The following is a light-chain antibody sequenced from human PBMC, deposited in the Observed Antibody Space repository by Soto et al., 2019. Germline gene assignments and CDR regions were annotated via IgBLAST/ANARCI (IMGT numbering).Light chain of an antibody. Sequence: QAVVTQEPSFSMSPGGTVTLTCGLSSGSVSTNYYPSWYQRTPGQAPRTLIYSTNTRSSGVPDRFSGSILGNKAALTITGAQADDESDYYCVLYVGSGISVFGGGTKLTVL. V-gene: IGLV8-61*01. CDR3: VLYVGSGISV. J-gene: IGLJ2*01. CDR2: STN. CDR1: SGSVSTNYY.